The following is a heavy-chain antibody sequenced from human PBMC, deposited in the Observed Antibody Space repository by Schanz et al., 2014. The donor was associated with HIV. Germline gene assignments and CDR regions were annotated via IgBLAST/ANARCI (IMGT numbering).Heavy chain of an antibody. Sequence: EVQLLESGGDLIQPGGSLRLSCVASGFPFTNHALSWVRQAPGRGLEWVSTVIGSGVRTIYADSVKGRFTISRDNSKNTLSLHMNSLRVEDTAVYYCAKAKGSYSATTFYFDFWGQGTLVTVSS. D-gene: IGHD1-26*01. J-gene: IGHJ4*02. CDR1: GFPFTNHA. V-gene: IGHV3-23*01. CDR2: VIGSGVRT. CDR3: AKAKGSYSATTFYFDF.